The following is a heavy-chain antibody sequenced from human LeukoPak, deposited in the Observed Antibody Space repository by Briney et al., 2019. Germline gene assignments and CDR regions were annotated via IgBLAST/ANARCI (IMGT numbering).Heavy chain of an antibody. J-gene: IGHJ3*02. D-gene: IGHD3-3*01. CDR3: ARSRRFLVGDAFDI. Sequence: ASVKVSCKASGYTFTSYYMHWVRQAPGQGLEWMGGIIPIFGTANYAQKFQGRVTITADESTSTAYMELSSLRSEDTAVYYCARSRRFLVGDAFDIWGQGTMVTVSS. CDR2: IIPIFGTA. V-gene: IGHV1-69*13. CDR1: GYTFTSYY.